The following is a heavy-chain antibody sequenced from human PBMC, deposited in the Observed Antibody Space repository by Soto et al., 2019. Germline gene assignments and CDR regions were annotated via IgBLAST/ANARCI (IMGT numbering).Heavy chain of an antibody. CDR1: GGTFSSYA. CDR3: ARSHSSGWSHAFDI. Sequence: SVKVSCEASGGTFSSYAISWVRQAPGQGLEWMGGIIPIFGTANYAQKFQGRVTITADESTSTAYMELSSLRSEDTAVYYCARSHSSGWSHAFDIWGQGTMVTVSS. CDR2: IIPIFGTA. V-gene: IGHV1-69*13. J-gene: IGHJ3*02. D-gene: IGHD6-19*01.